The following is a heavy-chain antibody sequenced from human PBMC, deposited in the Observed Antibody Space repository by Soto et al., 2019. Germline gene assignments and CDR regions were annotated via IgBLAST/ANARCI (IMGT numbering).Heavy chain of an antibody. Sequence: PGGSLRLSCAVSGFTFSSYWMSWVRQAPGKGLECVANIKKDGSEKYYVDSVKGRFTISRDNAKNSLYLQMNSLRADDTAVYYCAVDDLGGTGYGGCDHWGQGTLVTVYS. D-gene: IGHD4-17*01. J-gene: IGHJ4*02. V-gene: IGHV3-7*03. CDR1: GFTFSSYW. CDR2: IKKDGSEK. CDR3: AVDDLGGTGYGGCDH.